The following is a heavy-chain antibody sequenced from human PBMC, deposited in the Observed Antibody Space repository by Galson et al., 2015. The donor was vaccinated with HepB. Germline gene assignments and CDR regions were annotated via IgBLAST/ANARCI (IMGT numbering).Heavy chain of an antibody. D-gene: IGHD5-12*01. Sequence: IGEINHSGTTNYNPSLKSRVTMSVDTSKNQISLKVSSLSASDTAIYYCARLGFSGYDDAFDIWGQGTIVTVSS. J-gene: IGHJ3*02. V-gene: IGHV4-34*01. CDR2: INHSGTT. CDR3: ARLGFSGYDDAFDI.